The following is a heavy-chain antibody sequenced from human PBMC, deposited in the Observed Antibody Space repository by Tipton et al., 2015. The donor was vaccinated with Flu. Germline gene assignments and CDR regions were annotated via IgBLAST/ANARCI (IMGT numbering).Heavy chain of an antibody. CDR1: GDSIGSRYF. Sequence: TLSLTCSVSGDSIGSRYFWSWIRQPAGKGLEWTGRTHASGSTNYNPSLKSRVTMSIDTSKNQFSLRLSPVTAADTAVYYCASSGFGKGDFWGQGTLVTVSS. D-gene: IGHD3-10*01. CDR2: THASGST. CDR3: ASSGFGKGDF. J-gene: IGHJ4*02. V-gene: IGHV4-4*07.